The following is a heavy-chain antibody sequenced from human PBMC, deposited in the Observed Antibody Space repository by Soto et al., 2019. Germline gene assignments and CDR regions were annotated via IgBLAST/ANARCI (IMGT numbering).Heavy chain of an antibody. CDR3: VKDRSWVVVGQGAAHFDY. D-gene: IGHD2-2*01. J-gene: IGHJ4*02. CDR2: ISGYGDLT. CDR1: GFAFSAYA. Sequence: EVQLLESGGGLVQPGGSLRLSCAASGFAFSAYAMSWVRQAPGKGLEWVSGISGYGDLTYYADSVKGRFTISRDNSKNILHLQMNSLRAEHTALYHCVKDRSWVVVGQGAAHFDYWGQGTQATVS. V-gene: IGHV3-23*01.